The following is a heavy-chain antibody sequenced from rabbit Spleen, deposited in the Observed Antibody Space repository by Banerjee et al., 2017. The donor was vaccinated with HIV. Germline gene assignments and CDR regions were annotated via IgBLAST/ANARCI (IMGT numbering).Heavy chain of an antibody. CDR2: IYAGSSGST. Sequence: QSLEESGGDLVKPGASLTLTCTASGFSFSSNYYICWVRQAPGKGLEWIACIYAGSSGSTYYASWAKGRFTVSKTSSTTMTLQMTSLTAADTATYFCARGFYTYDDYANFYGYYFNLWGQGTLVTVS. CDR1: GFSFSSNYY. J-gene: IGHJ4*01. CDR3: ARGFYTYDDYANFYGYYFNL. V-gene: IGHV1S40*01. D-gene: IGHD2-1*01.